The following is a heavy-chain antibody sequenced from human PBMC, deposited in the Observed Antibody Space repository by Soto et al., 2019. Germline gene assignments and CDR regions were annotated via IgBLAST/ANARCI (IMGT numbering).Heavy chain of an antibody. CDR2: IYWDNDK. D-gene: IGHD2-21*02. J-gene: IGHJ6*02. Sequence: QITLKESGPTLVKPTQTLTLTCTFSGFSLNTGGLGVGWIRQPPGKALEWLALIYWDNDKRYSPSLMSRLTITKDTSKNQVVLTMTNMDPVDAATYYXVHXXXGGDXXQXXXSHXXXGMDVWGQGTTVTVSS. CDR1: GFSLNTGGLG. V-gene: IGHV2-5*02. CDR3: VHXXXGGDXXQXXXSHXXXGMDV.